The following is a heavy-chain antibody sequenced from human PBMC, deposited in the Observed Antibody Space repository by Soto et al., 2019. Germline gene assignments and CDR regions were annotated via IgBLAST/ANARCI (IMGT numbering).Heavy chain of an antibody. CDR1: GASITNDAFF. V-gene: IGHV4-31*03. Sequence: TLSLTCTVSGASITNDAFFWTWVRQHPEKGLEWLAYITYGGSIYYDPSLRSRLTVSIDKSKSQFSLNVRSVTAADTAVYYCAKMERTQLWLLVQNWGQGLPVTSPQ. CDR3: AKMERTQLWLLVQN. J-gene: IGHJ4*02. CDR2: ITYGGSI. D-gene: IGHD5-18*01.